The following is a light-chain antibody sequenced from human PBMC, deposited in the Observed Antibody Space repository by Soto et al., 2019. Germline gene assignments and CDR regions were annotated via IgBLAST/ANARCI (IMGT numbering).Light chain of an antibody. CDR2: EVN. Sequence: QSSLTQPASVSGCPGQSITISCTGTSSDVGGYDYVSWYQLHPGKAPKLMVFEVNNRPSGVSYRFSGSKSGNTASLTISGLQAEDEADYFCSSYSISTAYLFGTGTKVTAL. J-gene: IGLJ1*01. CDR1: SSDVGGYDY. CDR3: SSYSISTAYL. V-gene: IGLV2-14*01.